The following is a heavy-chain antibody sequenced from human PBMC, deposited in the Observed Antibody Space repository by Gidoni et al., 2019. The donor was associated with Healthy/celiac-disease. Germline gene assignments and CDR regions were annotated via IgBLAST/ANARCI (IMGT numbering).Heavy chain of an antibody. Sequence: EVPLLESVGGLVQPGGSLRLSCAASGFTFSSDAMSWVRQAPGKGLEWVSAISGRGGSTYYADSVKGRFTISRDNSKNTLYLQMNSLRAEDTAVYYCAKDRSQVVTTNYWGQGTLVTVSS. D-gene: IGHD2-21*02. CDR3: AKDRSQVVTTNY. CDR1: GFTFSSDA. J-gene: IGHJ4*02. CDR2: ISGRGGST. V-gene: IGHV3-23*01.